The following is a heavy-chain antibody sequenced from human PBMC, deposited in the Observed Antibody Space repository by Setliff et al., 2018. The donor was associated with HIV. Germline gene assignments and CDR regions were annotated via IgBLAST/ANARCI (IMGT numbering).Heavy chain of an antibody. J-gene: IGHJ3*02. V-gene: IGHV3-20*04. D-gene: IGHD6-19*01. CDR2: INWNGGST. CDR1: GFTITTYE. Sequence: PGGSLRLSCAASGFTITTYEMNWVRQAPGKGLEWVSGINWNGGSTGYVDSVKGRFTISRDNAKNSLYLQMNSLRAEDMALYYCVRDKWLVPDTFDIWGQGTMVTVSS. CDR3: VRDKWLVPDTFDI.